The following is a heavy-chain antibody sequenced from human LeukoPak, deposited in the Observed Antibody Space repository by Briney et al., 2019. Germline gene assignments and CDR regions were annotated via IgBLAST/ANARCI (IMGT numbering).Heavy chain of an antibody. D-gene: IGHD5/OR15-5a*01. J-gene: IGHJ6*03. CDR3: ARMSSYYYMDV. CDR1: GGSISSGGYY. CDR2: IYYSGST. V-gene: IGHV4-31*03. Sequence: KTSETLSLTCTGSGGSISSGGYYWSWIRQHPGKGLEWIGYIYYSGSTYYNPSLKSRVTISVDTSKNQFSLKLSSATAADTAVYYCARMSSYYYMDVWGKGTTVTVSS.